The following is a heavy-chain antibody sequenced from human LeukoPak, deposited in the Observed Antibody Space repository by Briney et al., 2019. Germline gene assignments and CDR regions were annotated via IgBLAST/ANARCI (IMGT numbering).Heavy chain of an antibody. D-gene: IGHD1-26*01. V-gene: IGHV4-39*01. Sequence: PSETLSLTCTVSGGSISSSSYYWGWIRQPPGKGLEWIGSIYYSGSTYYNPSLKSRVTISVDTSKNQFPLKLSSVTAADTAVYYCASLQGGATVLDNPFDYWGQGTLVTVSS. CDR1: GGSISSSSYY. CDR3: ASLQGGATVLDNPFDY. CDR2: IYYSGST. J-gene: IGHJ4*02.